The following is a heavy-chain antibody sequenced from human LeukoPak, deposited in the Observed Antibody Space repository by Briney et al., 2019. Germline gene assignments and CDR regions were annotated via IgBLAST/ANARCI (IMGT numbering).Heavy chain of an antibody. CDR1: GFTFSSSA. D-gene: IGHD4-17*01. CDR2: ITPSDGST. CDR3: AKAQTMTMVTTVFYYGMDV. Sequence: GGSLRLSCAASGFTFSSSAMSWVRQAPGKGLEWVSVITPSDGSTYYSDSVRGRFTISRDNSKNTMYLQMNSLRAEDTAVYYCAKAQTMTMVTTVFYYGMDVWGQGTTVIVSS. J-gene: IGHJ6*02. V-gene: IGHV3-23*01.